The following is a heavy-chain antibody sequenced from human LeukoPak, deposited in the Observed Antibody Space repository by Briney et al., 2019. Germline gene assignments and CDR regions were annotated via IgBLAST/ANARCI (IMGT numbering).Heavy chain of an antibody. V-gene: IGHV1-2*02. CDR2: INPNSGGT. Sequence: ASVKVSCKASGYTFTSYYMHWVRQAPGQGLEWMGWINPNSGGTNYAQKFQGRVTMTRDTSISTAYMELSRLRSDDTAVYYCARVAVYGSGSYYSWFDPWGQGTLVTVSS. J-gene: IGHJ5*02. CDR1: GYTFTSYY. D-gene: IGHD3-10*01. CDR3: ARVAVYGSGSYYSWFDP.